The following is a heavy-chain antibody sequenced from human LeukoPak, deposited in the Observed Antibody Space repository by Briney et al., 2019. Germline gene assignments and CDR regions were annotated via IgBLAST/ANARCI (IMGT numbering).Heavy chain of an antibody. CDR1: GFDIRHYY. D-gene: IGHD3-22*01. CDR2: IRNDGSNI. J-gene: IGHJ4*02. CDR3: VRDFYTDYYHSYGDDFDF. V-gene: IGHV3-7*01. Sequence: SGGSLRLSCVASGFDIRHYYMSWVRQAPGKGLEWVADIRNDGSNIYNVDSVRGRFTISRDNAKNTPFLQMNSLRAEDTAVYYCVRDFYTDYYHSYGDDFDFWGQGTLVTVSS.